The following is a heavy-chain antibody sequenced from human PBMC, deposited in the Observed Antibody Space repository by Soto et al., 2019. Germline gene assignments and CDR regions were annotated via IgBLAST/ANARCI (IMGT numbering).Heavy chain of an antibody. Sequence: GASVKVSCKVSGYSLTELSMHWVRQAPGKGLEWMGGFDPEDGETIYAQKFQGRVTMTEDTSTDTAYMELSSLRSEDTAVYYCATDRVGYCSGGSCYSGLGGFDYWGQGTLVTVSS. CDR3: ATDRVGYCSGGSCYSGLGGFDY. V-gene: IGHV1-24*01. CDR2: FDPEDGET. J-gene: IGHJ4*02. CDR1: GYSLTELS. D-gene: IGHD2-15*01.